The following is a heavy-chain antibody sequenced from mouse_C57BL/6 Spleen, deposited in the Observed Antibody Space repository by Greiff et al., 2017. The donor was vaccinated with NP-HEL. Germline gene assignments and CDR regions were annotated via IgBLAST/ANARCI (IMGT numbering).Heavy chain of an antibody. Sequence: VQGVESGAELVRPGASVTLSCKASGYTFTDYEMHWVKQTPVHGLEWIGAIDPETGGTAYNQKFKGKAILTADKSSSTAYMELRSLTSEDAAVYYCTRGYYGSCYVSYWYFDVWGTGTTVTVSS. CDR3: TRGYYGSCYVSYWYFDV. V-gene: IGHV1-15*01. D-gene: IGHD1-1*01. CDR2: IDPETGGT. CDR1: GYTFTDYE. J-gene: IGHJ1*03.